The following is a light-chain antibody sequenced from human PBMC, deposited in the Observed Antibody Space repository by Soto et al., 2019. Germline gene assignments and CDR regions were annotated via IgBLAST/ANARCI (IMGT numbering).Light chain of an antibody. CDR1: QSISSW. J-gene: IGKJ1*01. CDR2: KAS. CDR3: QQYNSYST. Sequence: DIQMTQSPSTLSASVGDRVTITCRASQSISSWLDWYQQKPGKAPKLLIYKASSLESGVPSRFSGSGSVKEFTLTISSLQPDDFATYYCQQYNSYSTFGQGTKVDIK. V-gene: IGKV1-5*03.